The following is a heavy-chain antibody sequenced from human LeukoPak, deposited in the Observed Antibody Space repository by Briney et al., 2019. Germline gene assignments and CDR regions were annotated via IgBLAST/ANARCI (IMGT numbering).Heavy chain of an antibody. V-gene: IGHV3-53*01. CDR3: ARDCGGDCYPALNY. D-gene: IGHD2-21*01. CDR1: GFTVSSNY. CDR2: IYSGGST. J-gene: IGHJ4*02. Sequence: GGSLRLSCAASGFTVSSNYMSWVRQAPGKGLEWVSVIYSGGSTYYADSVKGRFTISRDNSKNTLYLQMNSLRAEDTAVYYCARDCGGDCYPALNYWGQGTLVTVSS.